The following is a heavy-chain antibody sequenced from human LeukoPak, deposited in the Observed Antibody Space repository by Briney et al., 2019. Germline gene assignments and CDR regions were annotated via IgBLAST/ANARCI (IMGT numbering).Heavy chain of an antibody. D-gene: IGHD6-13*01. CDR2: IYSSGNT. V-gene: IGHV3-66*01. J-gene: IGHJ4*02. CDR1: GFSVSSNH. Sequence: GGSLRLSCAASGFSVSSNHMSWVRQAPGQGLEWVSVIYSSGNTHYADSVKGRFTISRDNSKNTLYLQMNSLRAEDTAVYYCARGIAAVGIVGVFDCWGQGTLVTVSS. CDR3: ARGIAAVGIVGVFDC.